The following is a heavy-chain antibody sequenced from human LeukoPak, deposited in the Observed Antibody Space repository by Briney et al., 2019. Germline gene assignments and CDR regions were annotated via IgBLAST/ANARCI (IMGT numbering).Heavy chain of an antibody. J-gene: IGHJ4*02. CDR1: GFTFSSYS. CDR3: ARGYSYGASGFDY. Sequence: NPGGSLRLSCAASGFTFSSYSMNWVRQAPGKGLEWVSSISSSSSYTYYADSVKGRFTISRDNAKNSLYLQMNSLRAEDTAVYYCARGYSYGASGFDYWGQGTLVTVSS. V-gene: IGHV3-21*01. D-gene: IGHD5-18*01. CDR2: ISSSSSYT.